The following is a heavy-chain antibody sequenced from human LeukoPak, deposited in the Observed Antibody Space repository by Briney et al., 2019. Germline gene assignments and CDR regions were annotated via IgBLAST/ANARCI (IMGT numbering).Heavy chain of an antibody. Sequence: ASVKVSCKASGYTFTSYDINWVRQATGQGLEWMGWMNPNSGNTGYAQRFQGRVTMTRNTSISTAYMELRSLRSDDTAVYYCARPVEVGLNWFDPWGQGTLVTVSS. V-gene: IGHV1-8*01. J-gene: IGHJ5*02. CDR3: ARPVEVGLNWFDP. CDR1: GYTFTSYD. D-gene: IGHD2-2*01. CDR2: MNPNSGNT.